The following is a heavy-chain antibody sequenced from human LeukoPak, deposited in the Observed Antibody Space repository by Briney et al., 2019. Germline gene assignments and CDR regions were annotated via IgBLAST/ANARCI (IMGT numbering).Heavy chain of an antibody. CDR1: EFTVSSNY. V-gene: IGHV3-53*04. CDR2: IYSGGST. CDR3: ATSAGEDFDH. J-gene: IGHJ4*02. Sequence: PGGSLRLSCAASEFTVSSNYMSWVRQAPGKGLEWVSVIYSGGSTFYADSVKGRFTISRHSSKNTMYLQMNSLRAEDTAMYYCATSAGEDFDHWGQGTLVTVSS. D-gene: IGHD3-10*01.